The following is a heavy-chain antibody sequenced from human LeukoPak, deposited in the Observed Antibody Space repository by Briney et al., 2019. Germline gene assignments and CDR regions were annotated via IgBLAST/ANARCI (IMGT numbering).Heavy chain of an antibody. CDR1: GFTFSSYA. Sequence: GGSLRLSCAASGFTFSSYAMSWVRQAPGKGLEWVSAISGSGGSTYYADSVKGRFTISRDNSKNMLYLQMNSLRAEDTAVYYCATITFGGVIVISHFDYWGQGTLVTVSS. CDR3: ATITFGGVIVISHFDY. CDR2: ISGSGGST. D-gene: IGHD3-16*02. J-gene: IGHJ4*02. V-gene: IGHV3-23*01.